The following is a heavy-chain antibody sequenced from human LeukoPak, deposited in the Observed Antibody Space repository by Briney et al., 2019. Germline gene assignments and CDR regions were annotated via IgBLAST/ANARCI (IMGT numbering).Heavy chain of an antibody. CDR2: NRNKSSRYTT. CDR3: ASVGGAPGY. V-gene: IGHV3-72*01. CDR1: GFTLSDYH. D-gene: IGHD1-26*01. Sequence: GGSLRLSCAASGFTLSDYHMDWVRQAPGKGLEWVGRNRNKSSRYTTEYAASVKGSFTISRDDAKNSMYLQMNSLKTEDTAVYYCASVGGAPGYWGQGTLVTVSS. J-gene: IGHJ4*02.